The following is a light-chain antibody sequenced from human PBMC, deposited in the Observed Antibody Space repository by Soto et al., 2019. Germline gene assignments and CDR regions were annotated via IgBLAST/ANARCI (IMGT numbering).Light chain of an antibody. CDR3: KSYVGSNTYV. V-gene: IGLV2-8*01. J-gene: IGLJ1*01. Sequence: QSVLTQPPSASGSPGQSVTISCTGTKSDIGVYGFVSWYQHHPGKAPRLIIYEVVQRPSGVPDRFSGSKSGNTASLTVSGLQAADEADYFCKSYVGSNTYVFGSGTKLTVL. CDR1: KSDIGVYGF. CDR2: EVV.